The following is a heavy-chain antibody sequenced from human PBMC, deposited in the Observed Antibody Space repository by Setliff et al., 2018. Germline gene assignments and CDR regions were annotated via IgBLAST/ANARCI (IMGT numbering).Heavy chain of an antibody. CDR2: IGHTGSI. D-gene: IGHD2-21*02. Sequence: NPSETLSLTCTVSGYSIRSGYIWGWIRQPPGKGLEWVGNIGHTGSINYNPSLKSRLTISRDTSKNQVSLKLNSVTATDTAVYYCARDLGHGGDSDYWGQGILVTVSS. V-gene: IGHV4-38-2*02. J-gene: IGHJ4*02. CDR1: GYSIRSGYI. CDR3: ARDLGHGGDSDY.